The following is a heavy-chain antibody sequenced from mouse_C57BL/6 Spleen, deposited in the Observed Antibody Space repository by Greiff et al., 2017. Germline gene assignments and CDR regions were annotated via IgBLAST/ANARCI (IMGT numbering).Heavy chain of an antibody. J-gene: IGHJ3*01. D-gene: IGHD2-4*01. CDR3: ASSYDYAWCAY. CDR2: IYPGDGDT. V-gene: IGHV1-82*01. CDR1: GYAFSSSW. Sequence: VQLQQSGPELVKPGASVKISCKASGYAFSSSWMNWVKQRPGKGLEWIGRIYPGDGDTNYNGKFKGKATLTADKSSRTAYMQLSSLTSEDSAVYFCASSYDYAWCAYWGQGTLVTVSA.